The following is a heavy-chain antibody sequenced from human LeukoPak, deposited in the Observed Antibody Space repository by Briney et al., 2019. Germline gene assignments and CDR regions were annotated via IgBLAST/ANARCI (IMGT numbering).Heavy chain of an antibody. V-gene: IGHV4-59*08. CDR1: GGSISSYY. CDR3: ARSRAFDYVWGSYRNYYFDY. Sequence: SETLSLTCTVSGGSISSYYWSWIRQPPGKGLEWIGYIYYSGSTNYNPSLKSRVTISVDTSKNQFSLKLSPVTAADTAVYYCARSRAFDYVWGSYRNYYFDYWGQGTLVTVSS. J-gene: IGHJ4*02. CDR2: IYYSGST. D-gene: IGHD3-16*01.